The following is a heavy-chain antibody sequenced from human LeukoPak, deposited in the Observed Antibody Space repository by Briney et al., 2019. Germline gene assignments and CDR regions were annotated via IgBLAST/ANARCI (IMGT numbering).Heavy chain of an antibody. CDR1: GGTFSSYA. CDR3: LCGDGVATHGSFDY. Sequence: SVKVSCKASGGTFSSYAISWVRQAPGQGLELMGRIIPIFGTANYAQKFQGRVTITTDESTSTAYMELSSLRSEDTAVYYCLCGDGVATHGSFDYWGQGTLVTVSS. J-gene: IGHJ4*02. D-gene: IGHD3-3*01. V-gene: IGHV1-69*05. CDR2: IIPIFGTA.